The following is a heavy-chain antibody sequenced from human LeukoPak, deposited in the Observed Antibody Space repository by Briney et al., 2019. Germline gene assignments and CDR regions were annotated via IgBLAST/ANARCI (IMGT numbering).Heavy chain of an antibody. Sequence: PGGSLRLSCAASGFTSSSYAMNWVRQAPGKGLEWVSAISGSGSITYYADSVKGRFTISRDNSKNTLYLRMNSLRAEDTAVYYCAKGSSYYGSGSHFDYWGQGTLVTVSS. D-gene: IGHD3-10*01. V-gene: IGHV3-23*01. CDR2: ISGSGSIT. CDR3: AKGSSYYGSGSHFDY. CDR1: GFTSSSYA. J-gene: IGHJ4*02.